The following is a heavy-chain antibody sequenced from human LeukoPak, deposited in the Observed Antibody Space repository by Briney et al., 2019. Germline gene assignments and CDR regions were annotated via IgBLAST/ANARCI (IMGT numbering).Heavy chain of an antibody. V-gene: IGHV4-4*07. CDR3: ARSLGYCSSTSCYTSWYYMDV. D-gene: IGHD2-2*02. J-gene: IGHJ6*03. Sequence: SETLSLTCTVSGGSISGYFWNWIRQPAGKGLEWIGRIYTSGSTNYNPSLKSRVTMSVDTSKNQFSLKLSSVTAADTAVYYCARSLGYCSSTSCYTSWYYMDVWGKGTTVTVSS. CDR1: GGSISGYF. CDR2: IYTSGST.